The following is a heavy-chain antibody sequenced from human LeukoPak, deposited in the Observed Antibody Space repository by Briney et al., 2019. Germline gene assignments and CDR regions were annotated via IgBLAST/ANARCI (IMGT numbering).Heavy chain of an antibody. J-gene: IGHJ4*02. D-gene: IGHD3-22*01. Sequence: SETLSLTCAVYGGSFSGYYWSWIRQPPGKGLEWNGEINHSGSTNYNPSLKSRVTISVDTSKNQFSLKLSSVTAADTAVYYCARVRQDYYDSSGYPLEWYFDYWGQGTLVTVSS. CDR3: ARVRQDYYDSSGYPLEWYFDY. V-gene: IGHV4-34*01. CDR1: GGSFSGYY. CDR2: INHSGST.